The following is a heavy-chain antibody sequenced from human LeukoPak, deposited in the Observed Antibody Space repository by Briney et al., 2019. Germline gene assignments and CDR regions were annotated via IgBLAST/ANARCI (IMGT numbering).Heavy chain of an antibody. V-gene: IGHV5-51*01. D-gene: IGHD1-26*01. Sequence: PGESLKISCWDSGSSFTSYWIGWVRQMPGKGLEWMGIIYPGDSDIGYSPSFQGQVIISADKSISTAYLQWSSLRASDTAIYYCARHLLTPGGSYYFDFWGQGTLVTVSS. CDR1: GSSFTSYW. CDR2: IYPGDSDI. J-gene: IGHJ4*02. CDR3: ARHLLTPGGSYYFDF.